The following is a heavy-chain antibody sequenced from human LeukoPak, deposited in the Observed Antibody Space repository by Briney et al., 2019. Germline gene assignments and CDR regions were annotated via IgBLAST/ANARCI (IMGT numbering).Heavy chain of an antibody. J-gene: IGHJ3*02. CDR3: AREVLGPDDFWSGYLPVYAFDI. Sequence: GGSLRLSCAASGFSLSNYWMHWVRQAPGKGLVWVSRVNIDGSSTTYADSVKGRFTISRDNAKNTVYLQMNSLRVEDTAVYYCAREVLGPDDFWSGYLPVYAFDIWGQGTMVTVSS. CDR1: GFSLSNYW. CDR2: VNIDGSST. V-gene: IGHV3-74*01. D-gene: IGHD3-3*01.